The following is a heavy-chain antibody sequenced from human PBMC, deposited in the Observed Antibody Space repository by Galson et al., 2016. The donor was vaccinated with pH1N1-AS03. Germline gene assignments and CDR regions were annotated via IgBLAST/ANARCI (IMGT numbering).Heavy chain of an antibody. CDR2: IYWDDAK. CDR1: GVSVPSSGLA. V-gene: IGHV2-5*02. J-gene: IGHJ3*02. D-gene: IGHD3-16*01. Sequence: PALVKPTQTLTLTCSLSGVSVPSSGLAVGWFRLPPGKALEWLALIYWDDAKRFSPSLRDRLTITKDTSRNQAVLTVTNVDPLDTATYFCALPNSWGNAFEIRGPGTMVTVAS. CDR3: ALPNSWGNAFEI.